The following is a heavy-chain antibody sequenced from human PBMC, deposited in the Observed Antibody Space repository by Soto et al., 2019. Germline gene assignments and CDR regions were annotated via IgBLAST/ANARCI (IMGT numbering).Heavy chain of an antibody. CDR2: ITWNGGTI. Sequence: GGSLRLSCAASGFAFDDYVMNWVRQPPGRGLEWVSGITWNGGTIRYVDSVKGRFTISRDNAENSLYLQMNSLRPEDTAVYYCAKGGSAALIAPSGRDNWFDPWGQGTQVTVSS. CDR3: AKGGSAALIAPSGRDNWFDP. J-gene: IGHJ5*02. D-gene: IGHD6-13*01. V-gene: IGHV3-9*01. CDR1: GFAFDDYV.